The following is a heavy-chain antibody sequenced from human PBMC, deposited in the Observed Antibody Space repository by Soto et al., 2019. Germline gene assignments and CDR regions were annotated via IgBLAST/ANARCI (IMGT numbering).Heavy chain of an antibody. V-gene: IGHV3-48*03. CDR3: ATEELCGADCYFFKH. CDR1: GFNLRNYE. Sequence: EVQLLETGGGSVHVGGSLRLSCAVSGFNLRNYEMNWVRQVPGKGLEWISKISGSNNNIYYADSVQGRFTISRDNANNVLFLQMNSLRAEDTATYHCATEELCGADCYFFKHWGQATLVTVSS. J-gene: IGHJ4*02. D-gene: IGHD2-21*02. CDR2: ISGSNNNI.